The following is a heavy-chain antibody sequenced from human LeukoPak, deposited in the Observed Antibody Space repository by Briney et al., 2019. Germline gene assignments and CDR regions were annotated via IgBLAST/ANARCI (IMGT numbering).Heavy chain of an antibody. CDR3: ARGGYCGGGTCYSDAFDI. V-gene: IGHV3-23*01. CDR2: IRGSGGST. J-gene: IGHJ3*02. Sequence: GSLRLSCAASGFTFSSYAMSWVRQAPGKGLEWVSVIRGSGGSTDYADSVKGRFTITGDNSKNTLYLQMNSLRAEDTAVYYCARGGYCGGGTCYSDAFDIWGQGTMVTVSS. CDR1: GFTFSSYA. D-gene: IGHD2-15*01.